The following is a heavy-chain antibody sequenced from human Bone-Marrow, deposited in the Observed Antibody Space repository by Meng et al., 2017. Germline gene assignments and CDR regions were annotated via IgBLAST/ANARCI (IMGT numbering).Heavy chain of an antibody. CDR2: IYYSGST. D-gene: IGHD1-26*01. V-gene: IGHV4-39*07. Sequence: SETLSLTCTVSGGSISSSSYYWGWIRQPPGKGLEWIGSIYYSGSTYYNPSLKSRVTISVDTSKNQFSLKLSSVTAADTVVYYCARDLSGSYYLSWFDPWGQGTLVTVSS. CDR3: ARDLSGSYYLSWFDP. J-gene: IGHJ5*02. CDR1: GGSISSSSYY.